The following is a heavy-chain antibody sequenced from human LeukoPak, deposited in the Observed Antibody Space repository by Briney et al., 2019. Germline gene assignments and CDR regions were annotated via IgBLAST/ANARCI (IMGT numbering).Heavy chain of an antibody. J-gene: IGHJ3*02. CDR3: ARDPRAGGYSDRPDAFDI. D-gene: IGHD3-16*01. Sequence: GASVKVSCKASGYTFTRYGISWVRQAPGQRLEWMGWISAYNGNTNYAQKLQGRVTMTTDTSTSTAYMELRSLRSDDTAVYYCARDPRAGGYSDRPDAFDIWGLGTMVTVSS. CDR2: ISAYNGNT. V-gene: IGHV1-18*01. CDR1: GYTFTRYG.